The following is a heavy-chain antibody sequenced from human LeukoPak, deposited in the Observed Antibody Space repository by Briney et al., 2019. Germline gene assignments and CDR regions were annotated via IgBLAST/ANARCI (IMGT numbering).Heavy chain of an antibody. J-gene: IGHJ1*01. Sequence: GGSLRLSCAASGFTFSSYGMHWVRQAPGKGLEWVAFIRYDGSNKYYADSVKGRFTISRDNSKNTLYLQMNSLRAEDTAVYYCAKDRYYYDSSGPAEYFQHWGQGTLVTVSS. D-gene: IGHD3-22*01. V-gene: IGHV3-30*02. CDR2: IRYDGSNK. CDR3: AKDRYYYDSSGPAEYFQH. CDR1: GFTFSSYG.